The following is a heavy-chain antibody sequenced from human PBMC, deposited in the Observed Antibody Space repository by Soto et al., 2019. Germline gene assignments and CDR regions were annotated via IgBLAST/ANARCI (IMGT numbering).Heavy chain of an antibody. J-gene: IGHJ6*02. CDR1: GFTFSSYW. CDR2: IYYSGST. D-gene: IGHD2-2*01. CDR3: ARIPGRRYCSSTSCPYYYYGMDV. Sequence: VQLVESGGGLVQPGGSLRLSCAASGFTFSSYWMSWVRQPPGKGLEWIGYIYYSGSTYYNPSLKSRVTISVDTSKNQFSLKLSSVTAADTAVYYCARIPGRRYCSSTSCPYYYYGMDVWGQGTTVTVSS. V-gene: IGHV4-30-4*08.